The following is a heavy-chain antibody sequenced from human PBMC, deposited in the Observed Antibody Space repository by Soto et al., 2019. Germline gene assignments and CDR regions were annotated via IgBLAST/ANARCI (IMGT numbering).Heavy chain of an antibody. CDR3: ARGVLGFSARNYYYYMDV. CDR2: IYSGGST. V-gene: IGHV3-53*01. D-gene: IGHD7-27*01. Sequence: GGSLRISCAASGFTVSSNYMSWVRQAPGKGLEWVSVIYSGGSTYYADSVKGRFTISRDNSKNTLYLQMNSLRAEDTAVYYCARGVLGFSARNYYYYMDVWGKGTTVTVSS. J-gene: IGHJ6*03. CDR1: GFTVSSNY.